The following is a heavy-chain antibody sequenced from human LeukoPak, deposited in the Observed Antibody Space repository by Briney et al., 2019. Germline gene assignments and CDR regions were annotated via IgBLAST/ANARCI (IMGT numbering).Heavy chain of an antibody. Sequence: QAGGSLRLSCAASGFTFSSYAMSWVRQAPGKGLEWVSAISGSGGSTYYADSVKGRFTISRDNSKNTLYLQMNSLRAEDTALYYCAKDVFGEQLLGAFDIWGQGTMVTVSS. CDR2: ISGSGGST. V-gene: IGHV3-23*01. D-gene: IGHD3-10*02. CDR1: GFTFSSYA. CDR3: AKDVFGEQLLGAFDI. J-gene: IGHJ3*02.